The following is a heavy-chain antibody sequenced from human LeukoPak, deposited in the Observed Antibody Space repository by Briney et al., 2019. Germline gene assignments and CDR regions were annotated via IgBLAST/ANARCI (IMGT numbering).Heavy chain of an antibody. J-gene: IGHJ4*02. V-gene: IGHV1-46*01. Sequence: GASVKVSCKASGYTFTSYYMHWVRQAPGQGLEWMGIINPSGGSTSYAQKFQGRVTMTRDTSTSTVYMELSSLRSEDTAVYYCARDMLDRGITMVRGVIIPPLIFDYWGQGTLVTVSS. CDR1: GYTFTSYY. CDR2: INPSGGST. D-gene: IGHD3-10*01. CDR3: ARDMLDRGITMVRGVIIPPLIFDY.